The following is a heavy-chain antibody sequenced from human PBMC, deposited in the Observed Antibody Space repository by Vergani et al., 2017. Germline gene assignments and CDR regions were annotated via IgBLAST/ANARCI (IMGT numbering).Heavy chain of an antibody. V-gene: IGHV4-30-4*08. D-gene: IGHD6-13*01. J-gene: IGHJ6*03. CDR3: ARHKEQLVPGNYYYYYYMDV. Sequence: QVQLQESGPGLVKPSQTLSLTYTVSGGSISSGDYYWSWIRQPPGKGLEWIGYIYYSGSTYYNPSLKSRVTISVDTSKNQFSLKLNSVTAADTAVYYCARHKEQLVPGNYYYYYYMDVWGKGTTVTVSS. CDR2: IYYSGST. CDR1: GGSISSGDYY.